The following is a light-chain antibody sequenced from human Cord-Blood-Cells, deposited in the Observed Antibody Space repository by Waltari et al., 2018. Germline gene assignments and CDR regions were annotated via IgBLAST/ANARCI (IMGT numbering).Light chain of an antibody. Sequence: DIVMTQSPDSLAVSLGEGATINCKSSQSVLYSSNNKNYLALYQQKPGQPPKLLISWASTRESGVPDRFSGSGSGTDFTLTISSLQAEDVAVYYCQQYYSTPYTFGQGTKLEIK. CDR2: WAS. V-gene: IGKV4-1*01. CDR1: QSVLYSSNNKNY. J-gene: IGKJ2*01. CDR3: QQYYSTPYT.